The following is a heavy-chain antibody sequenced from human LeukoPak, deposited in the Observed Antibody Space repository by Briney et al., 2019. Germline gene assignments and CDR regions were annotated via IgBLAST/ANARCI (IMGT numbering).Heavy chain of an antibody. D-gene: IGHD5-24*01. CDR1: GGSISSYC. Sequence: SETLSLTCTVSGGSISSYCWSWIRQPPGKGLEWIGYIYYSGSTNYNPSLKSRVTISVDTSKNQFSLKLSSVTAADTAVYYCARAVGTDGYNLWVYWGQGTLVTVSS. CDR3: ARAVGTDGYNLWVY. CDR2: IYYSGST. J-gene: IGHJ4*02. V-gene: IGHV4-59*01.